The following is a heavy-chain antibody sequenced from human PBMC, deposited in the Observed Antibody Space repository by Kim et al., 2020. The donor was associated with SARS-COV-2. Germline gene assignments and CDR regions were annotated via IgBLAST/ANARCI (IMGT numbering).Heavy chain of an antibody. Sequence: GSTYYNPSLKIRVTISVDTSKNQFSLKLSSVTAADTAVYYCARRSRGFDYWGQGTLVTVSS. V-gene: IGHV4-39*01. D-gene: IGHD3-10*01. CDR3: ARRSRGFDY. CDR2: GST. J-gene: IGHJ4*02.